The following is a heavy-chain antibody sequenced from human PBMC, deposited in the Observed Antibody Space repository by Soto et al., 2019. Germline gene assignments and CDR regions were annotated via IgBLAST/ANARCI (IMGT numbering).Heavy chain of an antibody. CDR1: GFSLSTSGVG. D-gene: IGHD6-13*01. CDR2: IYWNDDK. CDR3: ARLMEYSSSWYYYYYYGMDV. Sequence: SGPTLVNPTQTLTLTCTFSGFSLSTSGVGVGWIRQPPGKALEWLALIYWNDDKRYSPSLKSRLTITKDTSKNQVVLTMTNMDPVDTATYYCARLMEYSSSWYYYYYYGMDVWGQGTTVTVS. J-gene: IGHJ6*02. V-gene: IGHV2-5*01.